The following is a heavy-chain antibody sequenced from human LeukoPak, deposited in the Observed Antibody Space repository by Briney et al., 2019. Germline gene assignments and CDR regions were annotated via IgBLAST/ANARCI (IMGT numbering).Heavy chain of an antibody. CDR1: GFTFGSYG. V-gene: IGHV3-33*01. D-gene: IGHD2-2*02. CDR2: IWYDGSNK. J-gene: IGHJ4*02. CDR3: ARGYCTSTSCYNDY. Sequence: GGSLRLSCAASGFTFGSYGMHWVRQAPGKGLEWLAVIWYDGSNKYYADSVKGRFTISRDNSKNTLYLQMNSLRAEDTAVYYCARGYCTSTSCYNDYWGQGTLVTVSS.